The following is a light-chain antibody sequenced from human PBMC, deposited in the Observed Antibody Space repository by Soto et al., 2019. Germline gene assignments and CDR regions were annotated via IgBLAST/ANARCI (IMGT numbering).Light chain of an antibody. Sequence: QSALTQPPSASGSPGQSVTISCTGTSSDVGGYDYVSWYQQHPGKAPKLMIYEVSKRPSGVPDRFSDSKSGNTASLTVSGLQAEDEADYYCSSYAGSNILVFGGGTKLTVL. V-gene: IGLV2-8*01. CDR1: SSDVGGYDY. CDR2: EVS. CDR3: SSYAGSNILV. J-gene: IGLJ2*01.